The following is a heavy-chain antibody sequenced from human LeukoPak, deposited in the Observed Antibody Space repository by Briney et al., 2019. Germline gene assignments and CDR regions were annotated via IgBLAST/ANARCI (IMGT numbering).Heavy chain of an antibody. CDR2: IYYSGST. D-gene: IGHD4-17*01. J-gene: IGHJ4*02. Sequence: KASQTLSLTCTVSGGSITSYYWNWIRQPPGKGLEWIGYIYYSGSTNYNPSLKSRVTISVDTSKNQFSLQLNSVTPEDTGVYFCARTTWTGRYFDYWGQGTLVTVSS. V-gene: IGHV4-59*12. CDR1: GGSITSYY. CDR3: ARTTWTGRYFDY.